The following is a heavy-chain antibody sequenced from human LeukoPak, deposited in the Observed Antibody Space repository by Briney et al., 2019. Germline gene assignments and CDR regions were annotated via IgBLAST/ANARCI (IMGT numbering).Heavy chain of an antibody. D-gene: IGHD6-13*01. CDR1: GDSISTSNSY. V-gene: IGHV4-39*01. CDR3: ARLDDRAARIAVGRSSTWSSRRGFDY. J-gene: IGHJ4*02. Sequence: PSETLSLTCTVSGDSISTSNSYWGWIRQPPGTGLEWIGSIYYSGNTYYNASLKSRVTISVDTSKNQFSLKLNSVTAADTAVYYCARLDDRAARIAVGRSSTWSSRRGFDYWGQGTLVTVSS. CDR2: IYYSGNT.